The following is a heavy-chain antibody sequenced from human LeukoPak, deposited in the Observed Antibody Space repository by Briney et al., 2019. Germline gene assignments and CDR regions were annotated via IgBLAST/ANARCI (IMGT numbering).Heavy chain of an antibody. D-gene: IGHD6-19*01. Sequence: EGSLRLSCAASGFTFSSYAMHWVRQAPGKGLEYVSAISSTGVSTYYANSVKGRFTISRDNSKNTLYLQMDSLRVEDMAVYYCARRLTGYNSGYDYWGQGTLATVSS. CDR1: GFTFSSYA. CDR3: ARRLTGYNSGYDY. V-gene: IGHV3-64*01. CDR2: ISSTGVST. J-gene: IGHJ4*02.